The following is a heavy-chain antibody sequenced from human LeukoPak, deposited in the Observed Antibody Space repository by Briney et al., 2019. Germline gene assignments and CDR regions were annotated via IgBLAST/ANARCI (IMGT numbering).Heavy chain of an antibody. CDR2: INPKSGGT. CDR1: GYTFSGYY. V-gene: IGHV1-2*02. CDR3: ARAPTQTSGSYPFDY. J-gene: IGHJ4*02. Sequence: GASVKVSCKASGYTFSGYYMHWVRQAPGQGLEWMGWINPKSGGTNEAQKFHDRVTMTRDTSIRTAYMELSRLRSDDTAVYYCARAPTQTSGSYPFDYWGQGTLVTVSS. D-gene: IGHD1-26*01.